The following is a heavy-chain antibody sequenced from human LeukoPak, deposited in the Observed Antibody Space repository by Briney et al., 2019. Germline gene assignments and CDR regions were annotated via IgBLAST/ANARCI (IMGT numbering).Heavy chain of an antibody. CDR2: ISAYNGNT. D-gene: IGHD2/OR15-2a*01. CDR1: GYTFTSYG. CDR3: ARVSRIDLTLPHDAFDI. Sequence: GASVNVSCKASGYTFTSYGISWVRQAPGQGLEWMGWISAYNGNTNYAQKLQGRVTMTTDTSTSTAYMELRSLRSDDTAVYYCARVSRIDLTLPHDAFDIWGQGTMVTVSS. J-gene: IGHJ3*02. V-gene: IGHV1-18*01.